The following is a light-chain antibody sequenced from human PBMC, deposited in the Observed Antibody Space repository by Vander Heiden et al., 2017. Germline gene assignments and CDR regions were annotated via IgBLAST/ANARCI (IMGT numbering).Light chain of an antibody. CDR1: LSAIGGYNY. CDR3: GSYTSGSTYV. V-gene: IGLV2-14*03. CDR2: DVS. Sequence: QSALTPPASVSGSPGQSITIPAPVTLSAIGGYNYVTWSQQHPGKAPKLMICDVSDRPSGVSNRFSGSKAGNTASLTISGLQAEDEADYYCGSYTSGSTYVFGTGTKVTVL. J-gene: IGLJ1*01.